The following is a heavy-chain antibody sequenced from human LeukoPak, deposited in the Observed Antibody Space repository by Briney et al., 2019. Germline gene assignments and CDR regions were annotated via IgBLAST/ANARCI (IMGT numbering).Heavy chain of an antibody. CDR1: GLTFSTYW. CDR2: VKHDGSEK. D-gene: IGHD1-26*01. V-gene: IGHV3-7*03. CDR3: VKSRRVGANQRGLFDY. J-gene: IGHJ4*02. Sequence: GGSLRLSCAVSGLTFSTYWMSWVRQAPGQGLEWVANVKHDGSEKYYVDSVKGRFTISRDNSKNTVYLQMNSLRADDTAVYYCVKSRRVGANQRGLFDYWGQGTLVTVSP.